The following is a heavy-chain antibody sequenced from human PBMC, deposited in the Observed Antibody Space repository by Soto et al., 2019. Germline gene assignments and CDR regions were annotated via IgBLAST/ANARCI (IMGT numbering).Heavy chain of an antibody. CDR3: AAGDSSDTGDH. D-gene: IGHD5-18*01. V-gene: IGHV1-69*13. Sequence: VASVKVSCKAPGDTLSQYCVSWVRQVPGKGLEWMGGTTAILGTRDYAQKFQGRMTITSDESTTTSYMELNSLTSDDTAVYYCAAGDSSDTGDHWGQGTLVTVSS. CDR1: GDTLSQYC. J-gene: IGHJ4*02. CDR2: TTAILGTR.